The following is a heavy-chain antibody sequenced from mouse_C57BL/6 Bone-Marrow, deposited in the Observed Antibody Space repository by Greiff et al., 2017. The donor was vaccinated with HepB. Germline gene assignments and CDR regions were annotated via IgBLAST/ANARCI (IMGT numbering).Heavy chain of an antibody. Sequence: VQLQQSGAELVRPGASVTLSCKASGYTFTDYEMHWVKQTPVHGLEWIGAIDPETGGTAYNQKFKGKAILTADTSSSTAYMELRSLTSEDSAVYYCTSRGDWEYAMDYWGQGTSVTVSS. CDR1: GYTFTDYE. CDR3: TSRGDWEYAMDY. V-gene: IGHV1-15*01. CDR2: IDPETGGT. D-gene: IGHD4-1*01. J-gene: IGHJ4*01.